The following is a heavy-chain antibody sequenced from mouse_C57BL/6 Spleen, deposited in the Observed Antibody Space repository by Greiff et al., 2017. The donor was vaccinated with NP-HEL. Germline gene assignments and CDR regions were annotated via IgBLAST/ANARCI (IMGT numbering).Heavy chain of an antibody. Sequence: QVQLKESGAELARPGASVKMSCKASGYTFTSYTMHWVKQRPGQGLEWIGYINPSSGYTKYNQKFKDKATLTADKSSSTAYMQLSSLTSEDSAVYYCARWGYYGSSWFAYWGQGTLVTVSA. CDR2: INPSSGYT. D-gene: IGHD1-1*01. J-gene: IGHJ3*01. CDR3: ARWGYYGSSWFAY. V-gene: IGHV1-4*01. CDR1: GYTFTSYT.